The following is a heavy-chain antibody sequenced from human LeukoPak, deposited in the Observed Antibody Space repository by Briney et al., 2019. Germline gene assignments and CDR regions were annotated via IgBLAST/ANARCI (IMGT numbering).Heavy chain of an antibody. Sequence: GGSLRLSCAASGFTFSNYAMNWVRQASGKGLEWVSAVSGSGGSTSYADSVKGRFTISRDNSKNTLYLQMNSLRAEDTAVYYCAKHYYYDSSGYYPDAFDIWGQGTMVTVSS. CDR2: VSGSGGST. CDR3: AKHYYYDSSGYYPDAFDI. V-gene: IGHV3-23*01. D-gene: IGHD3-22*01. J-gene: IGHJ3*02. CDR1: GFTFSNYA.